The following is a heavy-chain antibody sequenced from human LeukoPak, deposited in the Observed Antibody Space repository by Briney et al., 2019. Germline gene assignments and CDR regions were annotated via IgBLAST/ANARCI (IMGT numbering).Heavy chain of an antibody. D-gene: IGHD3-3*01. Sequence: SGPTLVNPTQTLTLTCTFSGFSLSTRGVGVGWIRQPPGKALEWLALIYWNDDKRYSPSLKSRLTITKDASKNQVVLTVTNMDPADTATYYCVYRSVEWFDPWGQGTLVTVSS. V-gene: IGHV2-5*01. CDR1: GFSLSTRGVG. J-gene: IGHJ5*02. CDR3: VYRSVEWFDP. CDR2: IYWNDDK.